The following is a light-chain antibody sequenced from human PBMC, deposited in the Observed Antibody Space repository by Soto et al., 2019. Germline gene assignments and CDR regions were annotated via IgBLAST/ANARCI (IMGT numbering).Light chain of an antibody. CDR2: AAY. CDR3: QQYENWRT. V-gene: IGKV3-15*01. CDR1: HNIDTK. Sequence: VMTQSPATLSVSPGERTTLSCRASHNIDTKLAWYHQRPGQAPRLLIYAAYTRATGIPARFSGSGSGTYFTLTISGLQSEDFGVYYWQQYENWRTFGQGTIV. J-gene: IGKJ1*01.